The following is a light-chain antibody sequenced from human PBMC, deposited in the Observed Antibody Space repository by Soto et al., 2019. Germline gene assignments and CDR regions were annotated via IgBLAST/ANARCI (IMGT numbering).Light chain of an antibody. CDR2: GAS. V-gene: IGKV3-20*01. Sequence: EIVLTQSPGTLSLSPGERAPLSCRASQSVSSSYLAWYQQKPGQAPRLLIYGASSRATGIPDRFSGSGSGTDFTLTISRLEPEDFAVDYCQQYGSSPFTFGPGTKVDIK. CDR3: QQYGSSPFT. J-gene: IGKJ3*01. CDR1: QSVSSSY.